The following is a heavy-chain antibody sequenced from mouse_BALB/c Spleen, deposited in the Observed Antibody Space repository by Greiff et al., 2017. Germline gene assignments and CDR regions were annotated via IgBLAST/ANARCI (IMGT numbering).Heavy chain of an antibody. Sequence: EVKLMESGGGLVQPGGSRKLSCAASGFTFSSFGMHWVRQAPEKGLEWVAYISSGSSTIYYADTVKGRFTISRDNPKNTLFLQMTSLRSEDTAMYYCARGATVVATRGYAMDYWGQGTSVTVSS. CDR3: ARGATVVATRGYAMDY. CDR2: ISSGSSTI. J-gene: IGHJ4*01. CDR1: GFTFSSFG. V-gene: IGHV5-17*02. D-gene: IGHD1-1*01.